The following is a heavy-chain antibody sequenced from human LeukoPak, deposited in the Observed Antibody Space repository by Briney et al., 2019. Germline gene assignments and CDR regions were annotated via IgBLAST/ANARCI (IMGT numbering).Heavy chain of an antibody. V-gene: IGHV1-8*01. CDR3: ARGDLIAATHGNYYYYGMDV. CDR1: GYTFTSYD. Sequence: ASVKVSCKASGYTFTSYDINWVRQATGQGLEWMGWMNPNSGNTGYAQKFQGRVTMTRNTSISTAYMELSSLRSEDTAVYYCARGDLIAATHGNYYYYGMDVWGQGTTVTVSS. J-gene: IGHJ6*02. D-gene: IGHD2-15*01. CDR2: MNPNSGNT.